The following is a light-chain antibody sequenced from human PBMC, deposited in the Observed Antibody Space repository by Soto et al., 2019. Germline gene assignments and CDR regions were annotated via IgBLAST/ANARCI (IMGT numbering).Light chain of an antibody. CDR3: QQLNSYPAT. V-gene: IGKV1-9*01. J-gene: IGKJ3*01. Sequence: DIQLTQSPSFLSASVGDRVTITCRASQGISSSLAWYQQKPGKAPKLLIYAASTLQSGVPSRFSGSGSGTEFTLTISSPQPEDFATYYCQQLNSYPATFGPGTKVDIK. CDR1: QGISSS. CDR2: AAS.